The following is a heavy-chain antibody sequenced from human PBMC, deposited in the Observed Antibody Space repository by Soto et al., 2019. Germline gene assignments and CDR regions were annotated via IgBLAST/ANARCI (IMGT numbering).Heavy chain of an antibody. CDR1: GFTFSSYS. CDR3: ARGGWNPGYCSGGSCYSGFDY. V-gene: IGHV3-21*01. J-gene: IGHJ4*02. Sequence: SGGSLRLSCAASGFTFSSYSMNWVRQAPGKGLEWVSSISSSSSYIYYADSVKGRFTISRDNAKNSLYLQMNSLRAEDTAVYYCARGGWNPGYCSGGSCYSGFDYWGQGTLVTVSS. D-gene: IGHD2-15*01. CDR2: ISSSSSYI.